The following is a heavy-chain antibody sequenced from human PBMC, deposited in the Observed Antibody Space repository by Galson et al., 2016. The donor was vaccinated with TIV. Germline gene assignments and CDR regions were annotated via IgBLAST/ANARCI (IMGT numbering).Heavy chain of an antibody. D-gene: IGHD6-19*01. Sequence: SVKVSCKASGYNFIGYYMHWVRQAPGQGLEWMGWIIPNSGGTNYAQKFQGRVTITRDKSMRTAYMELSRLRSDDTAVYYCARGVAVAGYFDYWGQGTTVTVS. J-gene: IGHJ4*03. CDR3: ARGVAVAGYFDY. CDR1: GYNFIGYY. CDR2: IIPNSGGT. V-gene: IGHV1-2*02.